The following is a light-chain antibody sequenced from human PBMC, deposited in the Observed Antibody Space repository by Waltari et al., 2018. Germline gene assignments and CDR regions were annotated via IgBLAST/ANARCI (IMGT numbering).Light chain of an antibody. CDR3: QQRSIWPRT. V-gene: IGKV3-11*01. J-gene: IGKJ4*02. CDR2: DAS. Sequence: EVVLTQSPATLSLSPGERATLSCRASHSVATSLTWYQQKPGQAPRLLISDASNRATGTPARFRGGGSGTDFTLTTSNLEPEDFAVYYCQQRSIWPRTFGAGTKVEIK. CDR1: HSVATS.